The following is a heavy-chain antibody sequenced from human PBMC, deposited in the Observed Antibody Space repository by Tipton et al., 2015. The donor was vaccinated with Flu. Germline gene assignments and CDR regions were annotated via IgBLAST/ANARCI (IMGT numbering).Heavy chain of an antibody. V-gene: IGHV4-39*07. CDR1: GGSISSSSDY. J-gene: IGHJ5*02. CDR2: IHKTGTT. CDR3: ARRDYSNYVSEPKNWFDP. D-gene: IGHD4-11*01. Sequence: TLPLTCNVSGGSISSSSDYWGWIRQPPGKGLEWIGNIHKTGTTYFNPSLRGRVTFSVDTSKNQFSLRLTSVTAADTALYYCARRDYSNYVSEPKNWFDPWGQGTLVTVSS.